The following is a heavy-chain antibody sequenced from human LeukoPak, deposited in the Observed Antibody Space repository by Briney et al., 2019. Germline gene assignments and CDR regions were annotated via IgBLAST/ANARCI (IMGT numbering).Heavy chain of an antibody. V-gene: IGHV1-24*01. Sequence: ASVKVSCKVSGYILTELSMHWVRQAPGKGLEWMGGFDPEDGETIYAQKFQGRVTMTEDTSTDTAYMELSSLRSEDTAVYYCATGLTMVRGRLTRYYYYYYGMDVWGQGTTVTVSS. CDR3: ATGLTMVRGRLTRYYYYYYGMDV. D-gene: IGHD3-10*01. J-gene: IGHJ6*02. CDR1: GYILTELS. CDR2: FDPEDGET.